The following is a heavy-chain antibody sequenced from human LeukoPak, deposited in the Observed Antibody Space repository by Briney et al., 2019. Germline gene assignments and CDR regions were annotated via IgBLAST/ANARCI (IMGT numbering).Heavy chain of an antibody. Sequence: GESLKISCKGSGYIFVNYWITWVRQMPGKGLEWMGRVDPSDSYSNYSPSFQGHVTISADKSSSTAYLQWSSLKASDTAIYYCARGRYYGSSWGQGTLVTVSS. J-gene: IGHJ5*02. V-gene: IGHV5-10-1*01. CDR3: ARGRYYGSS. CDR1: GYIFVNYW. CDR2: VDPSDSYS. D-gene: IGHD3-10*01.